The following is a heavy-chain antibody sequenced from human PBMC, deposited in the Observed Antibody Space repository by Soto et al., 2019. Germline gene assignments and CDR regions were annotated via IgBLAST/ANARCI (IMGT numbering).Heavy chain of an antibody. CDR1: GFTFSDYY. V-gene: IGHV3-11*01. D-gene: IGHD3-9*01. Sequence: PGGSLRLSCAASGFTFSDYYMSWIRQAPGEGLEWVSYISSSGSTIYYADSVKGRFTISRDNAKNSLYLQMNSLRAEDTAVYYCARDSPYDILTGYSDAFDIWGQGTMVTVSS. CDR2: ISSSGSTI. J-gene: IGHJ3*02. CDR3: ARDSPYDILTGYSDAFDI.